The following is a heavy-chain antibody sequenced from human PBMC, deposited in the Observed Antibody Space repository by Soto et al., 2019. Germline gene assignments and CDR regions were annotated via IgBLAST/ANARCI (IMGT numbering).Heavy chain of an antibody. J-gene: IGHJ5*02. CDR1: GYTFTSYA. CDR2: INAGNGNT. D-gene: IGHD6-6*01. V-gene: IGHV1-3*01. CDR3: ARRYSSSGFDP. Sequence: ASVKVYCKASGYTFTSYAMHWVRQAPGQRLEWMGWINAGNGNTKYSQKFQGRVTITRDTSASTAYMELSSLRSEDTAVYYCARRYSSSGFDPWGQGTLVTVSS.